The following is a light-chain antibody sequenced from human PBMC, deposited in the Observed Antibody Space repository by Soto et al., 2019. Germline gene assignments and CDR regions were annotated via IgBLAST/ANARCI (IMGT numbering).Light chain of an antibody. CDR3: QQDYNLPLT. CDR2: GAS. CDR1: QSVSSSY. J-gene: IGKJ4*01. Sequence: PGERVTLSCRASQSVSSSYLIWYQQKPGQAPRLLIYGASTRATSIPARFSGSGSGTDFTLTISSLQPEDFAVYYCQQDYNLPLTFGGGTKVDNK. V-gene: IGKV3D-7*01.